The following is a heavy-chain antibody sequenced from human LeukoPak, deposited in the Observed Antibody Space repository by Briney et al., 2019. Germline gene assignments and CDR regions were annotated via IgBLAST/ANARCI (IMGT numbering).Heavy chain of an antibody. CDR3: ARDYSSGWYIATRRNWYFDL. CDR1: GGSISSYY. V-gene: IGHV4-59*01. Sequence: SETLSLTCTVSGGSISSYYWSWIRQPPGKGLEWIGYIYYSGSTNYNPSLKSRVTISVDTSKNQFSLKLSSVTAADTAVYYCARDYSSGWYIATRRNWYFDLWGRGTLVTVSS. J-gene: IGHJ2*01. CDR2: IYYSGST. D-gene: IGHD6-19*01.